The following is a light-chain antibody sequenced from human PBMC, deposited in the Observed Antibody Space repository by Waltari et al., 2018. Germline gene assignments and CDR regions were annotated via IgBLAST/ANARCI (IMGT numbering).Light chain of an antibody. Sequence: DIVITQSPDSLAVSMRERATINCQSTQSVLYGPNNTNYLAWYQQKPGQPPKLLIYWASTRQSGVPDRFSGSGSGTDFTLTISSLHAEDVAVYYCQQYYSTAPDTFGQGTKLEIK. V-gene: IGKV4-1*01. CDR1: QSVLYGPNNTNY. CDR2: WAS. CDR3: QQYYSTAPDT. J-gene: IGKJ2*01.